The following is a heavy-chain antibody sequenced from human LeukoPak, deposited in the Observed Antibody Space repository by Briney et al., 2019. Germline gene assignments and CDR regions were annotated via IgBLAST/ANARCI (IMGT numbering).Heavy chain of an antibody. CDR3: AKIPARYSSLMYYMDV. V-gene: IGHV3-23*01. J-gene: IGHJ6*03. CDR2: ISGSGGST. Sequence: PGGSLRLSCAASGFTFSSYAMSWVRQAPGKGLEWVSAISGSGGSTYYADSVKGRFTISRDNSKNTLYLQMNSLRAEDTAVYYCAKIPARYSSLMYYMDVWGKGTTVTVSS. CDR1: GFTFSSYA. D-gene: IGHD6-13*01.